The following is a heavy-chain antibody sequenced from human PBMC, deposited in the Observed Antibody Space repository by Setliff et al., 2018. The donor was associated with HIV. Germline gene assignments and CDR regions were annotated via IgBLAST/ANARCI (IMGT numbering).Heavy chain of an antibody. CDR1: GGSIIANY. CDR2: NHSGGNT. CDR3: AGQAYWGYPVHYFHMDV. J-gene: IGHJ6*03. D-gene: IGHD2-15*01. Sequence: SETLSLTCTVSGGSIIANYWSWIRQPPGKGLEWIGYNHSGGNTKYISSLKSRLTISLDVSKKQFSLNLTSVSAADTAIYYCAGQAYWGYPVHYFHMDVWGKGTTVTVSS. V-gene: IGHV4-59*08.